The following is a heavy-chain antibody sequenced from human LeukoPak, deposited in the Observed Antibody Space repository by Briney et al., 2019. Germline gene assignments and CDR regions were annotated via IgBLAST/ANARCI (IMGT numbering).Heavy chain of an antibody. Sequence: PGGSLRLSCAASGFTFNIYGMNWVRQAPGKGLEWVSGIRGSGVETFYADSVKGRFTVSRDNSQNTLFLRMTSVTFSDTGVYYCAKEAATQPVVVTHLDFWGQGSLVSVSS. CDR2: IRGSGVET. CDR3: AKEAATQPVVVTHLDF. J-gene: IGHJ4*02. V-gene: IGHV3-23*01. D-gene: IGHD3-16*02. CDR1: GFTFNIYG.